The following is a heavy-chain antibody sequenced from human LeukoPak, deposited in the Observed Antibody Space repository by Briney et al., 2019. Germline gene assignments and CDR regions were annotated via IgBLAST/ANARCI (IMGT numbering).Heavy chain of an antibody. CDR3: AKDDGITIVGVVTRPTPLAY. Sequence: TGGSLRLSCAASGFTFSSYAMSWVRQAPGKGLEWVSAISGSGGSTYYADSVKGRFTISRDNSKNTLYLQMNSLRAEDTAVYYCAKDDGITIVGVVTRPTPLAYWGQGTLVTVYS. J-gene: IGHJ4*02. D-gene: IGHD3-3*01. V-gene: IGHV3-23*01. CDR2: ISGSGGST. CDR1: GFTFSSYA.